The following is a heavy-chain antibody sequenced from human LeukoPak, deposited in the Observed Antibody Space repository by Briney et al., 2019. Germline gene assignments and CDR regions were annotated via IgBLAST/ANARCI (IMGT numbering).Heavy chain of an antibody. V-gene: IGHV1-3*04. J-gene: IGHJ6*02. CDR2: INTGNGNT. D-gene: IGHD6-13*01. Sequence: GASVKVSCKASGGTFSSYAISWVRQAPGQRLEWMGWINTGNGNTKYSQKFQGRVTLTRDTSASTAYMELSSLRSEDTAVYYCARDGRFVAADFYYGMDVWGQGTTVTVSS. CDR1: GGTFSSYA. CDR3: ARDGRFVAADFYYGMDV.